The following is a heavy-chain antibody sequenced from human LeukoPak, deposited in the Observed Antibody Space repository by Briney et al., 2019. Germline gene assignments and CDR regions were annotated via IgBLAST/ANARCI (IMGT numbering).Heavy chain of an antibody. V-gene: IGHV3-11*04. CDR1: GFTFSDYY. Sequence: GGSLRLSCAASGFTFSDYYMSWIRQAPGKGLEWVSYISSSGSTIYYADSVKGRFTISRDNSKNTLYLQMNSLRAEDTAVYYCAGGDYGDYVVGAEYFQHWGQGTLVTVSS. CDR2: ISSSGSTI. D-gene: IGHD4-17*01. J-gene: IGHJ1*01. CDR3: AGGDYGDYVVGAEYFQH.